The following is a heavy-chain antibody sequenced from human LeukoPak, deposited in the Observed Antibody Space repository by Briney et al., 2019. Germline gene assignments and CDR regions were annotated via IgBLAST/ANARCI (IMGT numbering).Heavy chain of an antibody. CDR2: INPNSGGT. V-gene: IGHV1-2*02. CDR3: AQSSGWDSLKY. Sequence: ASVKVSCKASGHTFTGYYMHWVRQAPGQGLEWMGWINPNSGGTNHAQKFQGRVSMTRDTSISTAYMELSRLRSDDTAVYYCAQSSGWDSLKYWGQGTLVTVSP. J-gene: IGHJ4*02. D-gene: IGHD6-19*01. CDR1: GHTFTGYY.